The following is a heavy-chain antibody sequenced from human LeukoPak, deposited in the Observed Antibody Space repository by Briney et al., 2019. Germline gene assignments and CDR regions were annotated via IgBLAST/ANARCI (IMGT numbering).Heavy chain of an antibody. CDR3: SGDHRL. D-gene: IGHD2-21*01. J-gene: IGHJ1*01. CDR2: ISSSGSTI. CDR1: GFTFSSYE. V-gene: IGHV3-48*03. Sequence: GGSLRLSCAASGFTFSSYEMNWVRQAPGKGLEWVSYISSSGSTIYYADSVKGRFTISRDNAKNSLYLQMNSLRGQEQAIYYFSGDHRLGGQGTLVTVSS.